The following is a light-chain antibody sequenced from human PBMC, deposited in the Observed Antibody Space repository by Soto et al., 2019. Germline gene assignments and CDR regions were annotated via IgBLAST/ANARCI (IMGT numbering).Light chain of an antibody. V-gene: IGKV3-20*01. CDR3: QQYGTSPRP. Sequence: EIVWTQSPSTLSLSPGERSTLSCMASQSIHTSLAWYQQKPGQPPRLVVYDSTLRANGVPDRFSGSGSGTDFTLTISRLQPEDFAVYYCQQYGTSPRPFGQGTKVDI. J-gene: IGKJ1*01. CDR1: QSIHTS. CDR2: DST.